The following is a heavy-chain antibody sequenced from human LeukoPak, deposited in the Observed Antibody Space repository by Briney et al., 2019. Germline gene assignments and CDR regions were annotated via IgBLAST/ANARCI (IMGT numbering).Heavy chain of an antibody. CDR1: GYTFTGYY. J-gene: IGHJ4*02. V-gene: IGHV1-2*02. CDR3: ARDNLGYCTNGVCYTGDFDY. CDR2: INPNSGGT. Sequence: ASVKVSCKASGYTFTGYYMHWVRQAPGQGLEWMGWINPNSGGTNYAQKFQGRVTMTRDTSISTVYMELSRLRSDDTAVYYCARDNLGYCTNGVCYTGDFDYWGQGTLVTVSS. D-gene: IGHD2-8*01.